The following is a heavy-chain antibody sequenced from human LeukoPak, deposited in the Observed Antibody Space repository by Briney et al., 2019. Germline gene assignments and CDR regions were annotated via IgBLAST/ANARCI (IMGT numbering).Heavy chain of an antibody. D-gene: IGHD2-15*01. V-gene: IGHV7-4-1*01. CDR2: INTDTGNP. Sequence: GASVKVSCKASGYTFTNYAMGWVRQAPGQGLEWMGWINTDTGNPTYAQGFTGRFVFSLDTSVSTAYLQIGSLKADDTAVYYCARGRYCSGGRCYGDYWGQGSLVTVSS. J-gene: IGHJ4*02. CDR3: ARGRYCSGGRCYGDY. CDR1: GYTFTNYA.